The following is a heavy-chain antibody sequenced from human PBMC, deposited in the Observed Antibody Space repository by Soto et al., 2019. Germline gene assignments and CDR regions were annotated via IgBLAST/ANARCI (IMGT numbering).Heavy chain of an antibody. CDR3: AKPQQPTTYSFYN. Sequence: GASVAVCWTACGDGFASCYRRWVRQAHGQGLEWMGILNPNGGFATYAQKFQGRVTMTRDTSTSTVYMELNSLRAEDTAVYYCAKPQQPTTYSFYNWGQGTLFTFSS. J-gene: IGHJ4*02. V-gene: IGHV1-46*01. CDR1: GDGFASCY. CDR2: LNPNGGFA. D-gene: IGHD6-13*01.